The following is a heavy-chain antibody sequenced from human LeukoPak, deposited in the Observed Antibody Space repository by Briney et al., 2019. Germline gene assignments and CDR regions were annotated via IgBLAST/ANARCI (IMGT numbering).Heavy chain of an antibody. CDR3: AREMPFGDSFDY. CDR1: GFNFSNYW. J-gene: IGHJ4*02. Sequence: GGSLRLSCAASGFNFSNYWMNWIRQAPGQGLEWVAKIKQDGGEKYYVDSVKGRFTISRDSAKNSLYLQLNSLRAEDTAVYYCAREMPFGDSFDYWGQGTLVTISS. V-gene: IGHV3-7*01. D-gene: IGHD3-16*01. CDR2: IKQDGGEK.